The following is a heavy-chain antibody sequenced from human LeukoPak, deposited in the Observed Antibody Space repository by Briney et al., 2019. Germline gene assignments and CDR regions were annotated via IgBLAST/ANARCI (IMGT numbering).Heavy chain of an antibody. J-gene: IGHJ3*02. V-gene: IGHV3-30*02. D-gene: IGHD3-22*01. Sequence: PGGSLRLSXAASGFTFSSYGMHWVRQAPGKGLEWVAFIRYDGSNKYYADPVKGRFTISRDNSKNTLYLQMNSLRAEDTAVYYCAKEMMYYYDSSGYYFDAFDIWGQGTMVTVSS. CDR3: AKEMMYYYDSSGYYFDAFDI. CDR2: IRYDGSNK. CDR1: GFTFSSYG.